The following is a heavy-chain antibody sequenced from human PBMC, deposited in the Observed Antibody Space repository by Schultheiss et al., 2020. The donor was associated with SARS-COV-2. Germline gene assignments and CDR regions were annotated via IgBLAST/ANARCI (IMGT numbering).Heavy chain of an antibody. Sequence: SETLSLTCTVSGGSISSGGYYWSWIRQHPGKGLEWIGYIYYSGSTNYNPSLKSRVTISVDTSKNQFSLKLSSVTAADTAVYYCARGCGGDCYSPSPLGLSYWGQGTLVTVSS. CDR3: ARGCGGDCYSPSPLGLSY. CDR1: GGSISSGGYY. D-gene: IGHD2-21*02. V-gene: IGHV4-61*08. CDR2: IYYSGST. J-gene: IGHJ4*02.